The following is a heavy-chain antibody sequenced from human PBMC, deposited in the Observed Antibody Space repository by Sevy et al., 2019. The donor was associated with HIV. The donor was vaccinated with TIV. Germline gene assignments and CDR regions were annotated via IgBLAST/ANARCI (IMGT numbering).Heavy chain of an antibody. Sequence: SETLSLTCTVSGGSISNISYYWGWIRQAPGKGLEGIGSLYYEGSTYYNPSLKSRVMISGDTSKKQFSLKVTSVTAADTAIYHCVSLSPFYHYMDVWGKGTTVTVSS. CDR2: LYYEGST. V-gene: IGHV4-39*01. CDR1: GGSISNISYY. CDR3: VSLSPFYHYMDV. J-gene: IGHJ6*03.